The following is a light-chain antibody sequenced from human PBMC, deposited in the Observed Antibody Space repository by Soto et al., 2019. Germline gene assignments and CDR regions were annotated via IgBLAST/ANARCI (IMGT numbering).Light chain of an antibody. CDR2: TGA. Sequence: DIQMTQSPSSVSASVGDRVSITCRASQGISSWLAWYQQKPGRAPKLLIYTGASLQSGVPSRFSGTGSGTDFTLTISNRPPEDFATSYCQQANSFSLTFGGGTKVEIK. CDR1: QGISSW. J-gene: IGKJ4*02. CDR3: QQANSFSLT. V-gene: IGKV1-12*01.